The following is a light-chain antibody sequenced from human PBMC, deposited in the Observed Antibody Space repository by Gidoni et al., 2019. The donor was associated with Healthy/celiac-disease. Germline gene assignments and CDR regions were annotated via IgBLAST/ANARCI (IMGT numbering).Light chain of an antibody. CDR1: QSVSSSY. J-gene: IGKJ4*01. CDR3: QQYGSFSLT. CDR2: GAS. V-gene: IGKV3-20*01. Sequence: EIVLTQSPRTLSLSPGERATLSCRASQSVSSSYLAWYQQKPGQAPRLLIYGASSRATGIPDRFSGSGSGTDFTLTIRRLEPGDFAVYYCQQYGSFSLTFGGGTKVEIQ.